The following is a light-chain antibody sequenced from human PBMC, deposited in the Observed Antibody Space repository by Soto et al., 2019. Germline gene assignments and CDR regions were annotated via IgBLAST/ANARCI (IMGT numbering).Light chain of an antibody. CDR2: EVT. CDR3: SSYAGNNIVI. V-gene: IGLV2-8*01. Sequence: QSALTQPPSASGSPGQSVTISCTGTSNDVGGYNHVSWYKLQPGKVPKLMIYEVTKRPSWVPNRFSGSKSGNTASLTVSGLQDEDEADYYCSSYAGNNIVIFGGGTKLTVL. CDR1: SNDVGGYNH. J-gene: IGLJ2*01.